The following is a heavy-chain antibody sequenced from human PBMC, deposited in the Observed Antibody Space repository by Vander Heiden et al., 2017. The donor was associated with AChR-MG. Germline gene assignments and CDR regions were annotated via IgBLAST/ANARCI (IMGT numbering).Heavy chain of an antibody. J-gene: IGHJ3*02. V-gene: IGHV1-24*01. CDR3: ATDRAAAGLRDAFDI. D-gene: IGHD6-13*01. Sequence: QVQLIQSGAEVKKPGASVKVSCKVSGYTLTELSMHWVRQAPGKGLEWMGGYDPEDNERKYAQRFQGRVTMTEDSSTDTAYLELSSLRSEDTAVYYCATDRAAAGLRDAFDIWGQGTLVTVST. CDR1: GYTLTELS. CDR2: YDPEDNER.